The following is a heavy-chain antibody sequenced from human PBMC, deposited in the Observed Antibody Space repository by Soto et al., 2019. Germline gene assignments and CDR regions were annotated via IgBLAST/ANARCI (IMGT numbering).Heavy chain of an antibody. CDR2: ISFDGSNK. Sequence: QVQLVESGGGVVQPERSQRLSCAASKFTFRTYVMHWVRQAPGKGLEWVALISFDGSNKYYADSVKGRFTISRDNCKNTMYLQMNSLRPEDTAVYYCAREMIPMIMGGMSAMDVWGQGTTVTVSS. D-gene: IGHD3-22*01. CDR1: KFTFRTYV. J-gene: IGHJ6*02. V-gene: IGHV3-30*04. CDR3: AREMIPMIMGGMSAMDV.